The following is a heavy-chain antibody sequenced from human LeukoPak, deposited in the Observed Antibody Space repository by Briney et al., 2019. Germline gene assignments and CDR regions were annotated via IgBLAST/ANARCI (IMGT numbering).Heavy chain of an antibody. J-gene: IGHJ6*03. Sequence: GGSLRLSCAASGFTFSNAWMSWVRQAPGKGLEWVGRIKSKTDGGTTDYAAPVKGRFTISRDDSKNTLYLQMNSLKTEDTAVYYCARDGGKSERIVAYYYYYYYMDVWGKGTTVTVSS. CDR3: ARDGGKSERIVAYYYYYYYMDV. V-gene: IGHV3-15*01. CDR2: IKSKTDGGTT. CDR1: GFTFSNAW. D-gene: IGHD5-12*01.